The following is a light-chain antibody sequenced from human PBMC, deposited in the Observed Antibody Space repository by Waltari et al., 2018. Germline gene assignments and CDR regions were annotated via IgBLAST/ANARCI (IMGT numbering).Light chain of an antibody. CDR3: QQYYTSPRT. Sequence: ETVLTQSPGTLSVSPGERATLSCRASQSISSNFLAWYQQRPGQTPRLLIDSVSKRAPGIPARFSGSGSGTDFTLTITRLEPEDGAVYYCQQYYTSPRTFGGGTKVEVK. J-gene: IGKJ4*01. CDR1: QSISSNF. CDR2: SVS. V-gene: IGKV3-20*01.